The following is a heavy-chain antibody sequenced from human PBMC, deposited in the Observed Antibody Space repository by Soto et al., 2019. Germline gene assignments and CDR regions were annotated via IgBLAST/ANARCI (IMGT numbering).Heavy chain of an antibody. D-gene: IGHD1-26*01. Sequence: QVQLVESGGGVVQPGRSLRLSCAASGFTFSSYGMHWVRQAPGKGLEWVAVIWYDGSNKYYADSVKGRFTSSRDNSKNTQYLQMNSLRAEDTAVYYCAREGPWGGPFDYWGQGTLVTVSS. CDR3: AREGPWGGPFDY. CDR2: IWYDGSNK. V-gene: IGHV3-33*01. J-gene: IGHJ4*02. CDR1: GFTFSSYG.